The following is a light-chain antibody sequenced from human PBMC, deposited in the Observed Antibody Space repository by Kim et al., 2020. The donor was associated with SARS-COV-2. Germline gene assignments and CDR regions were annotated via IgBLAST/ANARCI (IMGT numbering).Light chain of an antibody. CDR1: NMGSKS. J-gene: IGLJ3*02. CDR3: QVWDSITDHWV. CDR2: YDS. V-gene: IGLV3-21*01. Sequence: SYELTQPPSVSVAPGRTASMACGGNNMGSKSVDWYQQKPGQAPMLVIHYDSKRPSGIPERFSGSNSGNTATLTVSRVEAADEADYYCQVWDSITDHWVFGGGTQLTVL.